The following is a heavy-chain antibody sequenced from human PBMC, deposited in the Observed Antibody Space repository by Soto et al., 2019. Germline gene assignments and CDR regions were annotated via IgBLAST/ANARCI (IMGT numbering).Heavy chain of an antibody. D-gene: IGHD3-22*01. V-gene: IGHV1-18*01. Sequence: ASVKVSCKASGYTFTSYGISWVRQAPGEGLEWMGWITTDNSNTNYAQKFQGRVTITADKSTSTAYMELSSLRSEDTAVYYCARATHPTYYYDSSGYYFLDYWGQGTLVTVSS. CDR2: ITTDNSNT. CDR3: ARATHPTYYYDSSGYYFLDY. CDR1: GYTFTSYG. J-gene: IGHJ4*02.